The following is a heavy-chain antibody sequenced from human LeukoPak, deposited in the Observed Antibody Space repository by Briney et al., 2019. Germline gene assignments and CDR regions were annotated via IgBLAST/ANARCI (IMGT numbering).Heavy chain of an antibody. D-gene: IGHD2-2*01. V-gene: IGHV1-69*06. Sequence: ASVKVSCKASGGTFISYAISWVGQGPGQGVEWMGGIIPIFGTANYAQKFQGRVTITADKSTSTAYMELSSLRSEDTAVYYCARRRYCSSTSCYGLGDDYWGQGTLVTVSS. CDR3: ARRRYCSSTSCYGLGDDY. J-gene: IGHJ4*02. CDR1: GGTFISYA. CDR2: IIPIFGTA.